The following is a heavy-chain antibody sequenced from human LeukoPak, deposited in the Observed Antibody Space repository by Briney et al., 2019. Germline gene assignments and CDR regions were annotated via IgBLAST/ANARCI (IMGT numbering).Heavy chain of an antibody. V-gene: IGHV1-69*04. CDR3: ARGLAGPYYSNWFDP. D-gene: IGHD3-10*01. CDR1: GGTFSSYA. Sequence: ASVKVSCKASGGTFSSYAISWVRQAPGQGLEWMGRIIPILGIANYAQKFQGRVTITADKSTSTAYMELSSLRSEDTAVYYCARGLAGPYYSNWFDPWGQGTLVTVSS. CDR2: IIPILGIA. J-gene: IGHJ5*02.